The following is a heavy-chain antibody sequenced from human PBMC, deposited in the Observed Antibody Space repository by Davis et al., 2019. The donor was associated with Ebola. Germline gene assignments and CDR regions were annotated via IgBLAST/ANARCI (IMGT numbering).Heavy chain of an antibody. J-gene: IGHJ4*02. CDR1: GFAFSNYN. D-gene: IGHD2-2*01. Sequence: PGGSLRLSCTASGFAFSNYNMNWVRQAPGKGLEWVSSITTNGWSTYYADSVKGRFIISRDNAKNSLFLQMHSLRGDDTAAYFCARETPISSRSDWWGQGTLDTVSS. CDR2: ITTNGWST. CDR3: ARETPISSRSDW. V-gene: IGHV3-48*01.